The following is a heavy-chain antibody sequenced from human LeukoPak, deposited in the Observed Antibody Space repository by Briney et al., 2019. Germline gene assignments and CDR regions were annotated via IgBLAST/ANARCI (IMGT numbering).Heavy chain of an antibody. CDR1: GYTFTSYW. J-gene: IGHJ4*02. D-gene: IGHD6-13*01. V-gene: IGHV1-46*01. CDR3: ARAPRNSSTMLDY. CDR2: INPDGGST. Sequence: ASVKVSCTASGYTFTSYWIQWVRQAPGQGLEWMGLINPDGGSTAYAHRFQGRVTMTRDTFTSTVYMDFSSLRSEDTALYYCARAPRNSSTMLDYWGQGTLVTVSS.